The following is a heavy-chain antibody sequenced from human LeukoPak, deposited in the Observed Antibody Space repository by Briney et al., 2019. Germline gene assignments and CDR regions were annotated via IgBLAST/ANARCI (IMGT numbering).Heavy chain of an antibody. CDR3: ARRSSYGDPFDY. D-gene: IGHD4-17*01. CDR1: GYSFTSYW. V-gene: IGHV5-51*01. CDR2: IYPGDSGT. Sequence: GESRKISCKGSGYSFTSYWIVWVRQMPGKGLEWMGIIYPGDSGTRYSPSFRGQVTISADKSISTAYLQWSSLKASDTAMYYCARRSSYGDPFDYWGQGTLVTVSS. J-gene: IGHJ4*02.